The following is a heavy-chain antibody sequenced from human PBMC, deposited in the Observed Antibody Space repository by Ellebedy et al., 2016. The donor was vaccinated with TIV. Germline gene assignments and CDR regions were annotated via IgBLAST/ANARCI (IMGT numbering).Heavy chain of an antibody. V-gene: IGHV4-34*01. Sequence: MPSETLSLTCAVYGGSFSDYYWTWVRQSPGKGLEWIGDITHDGKSNYNPSLKSRVTISVDTSKNQFSLNLNSVTAADTAIYYCARIDVGFLFPVVMDHWGQGTLVTVSS. CDR1: GGSFSDYY. J-gene: IGHJ4*02. CDR3: ARIDVGFLFPVVMDH. CDR2: ITHDGKS. D-gene: IGHD2-21*01.